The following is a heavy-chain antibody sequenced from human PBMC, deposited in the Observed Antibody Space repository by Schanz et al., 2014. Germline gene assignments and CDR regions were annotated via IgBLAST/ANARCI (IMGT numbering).Heavy chain of an antibody. CDR2: IYPGGST. V-gene: IGHV3-53*02. CDR1: GFSVSHSY. D-gene: IGHD2-15*01. CDR3: AKESEIVVVVGTSMSGDFHH. Sequence: EVQLVETGGGLIQPGGSLRLSCAASGFSVSHSYMTWVRQSPGKGLEWVSFIYPGGSTYYPDSVKGRFTISRDISKNTLYLQMNNLRAEDTAVYFCAKESEIVVVVGTSMSGDFHHWGQGTLVTVSS. J-gene: IGHJ1*01.